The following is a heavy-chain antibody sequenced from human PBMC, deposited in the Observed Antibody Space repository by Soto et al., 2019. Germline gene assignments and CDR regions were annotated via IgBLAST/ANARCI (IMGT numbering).Heavy chain of an antibody. CDR3: AREPGSTLDYYYGMDV. CDR1: GFTFSSYS. D-gene: IGHD1-1*01. Sequence: GGSLRLSCAASGFTFSSYSMNWVRQAPGKGLEWVSSISSSSSYIYYADSVKGRFTISRDNAKNSLYLQMNSLRAEDTAVYYCAREPGSTLDYYYGMDVWGQGTTVTVSS. J-gene: IGHJ6*02. CDR2: ISSSSSYI. V-gene: IGHV3-21*01.